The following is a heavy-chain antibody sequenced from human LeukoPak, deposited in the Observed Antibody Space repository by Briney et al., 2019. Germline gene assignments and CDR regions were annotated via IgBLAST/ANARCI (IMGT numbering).Heavy chain of an antibody. CDR1: GGSISSGGYY. J-gene: IGHJ4*02. Sequence: PSETLSLTCTVSGGSISSGGYYWSWIRQPPGKGLEWIGYIYYSGSTYYNPSLKSRVTISVDTSKNQFSLKLSSVTAADTAVYYCARVVGVVQNFDYWGQGTLVTVSS. CDR3: ARVVGVVQNFDY. V-gene: IGHV4-31*03. CDR2: IYYSGST. D-gene: IGHD3-3*01.